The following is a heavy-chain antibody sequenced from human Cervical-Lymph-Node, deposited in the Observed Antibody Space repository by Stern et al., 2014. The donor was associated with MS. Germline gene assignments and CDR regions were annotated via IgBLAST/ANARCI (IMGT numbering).Heavy chain of an antibody. CDR1: GFTFDDYA. V-gene: IGHV3-9*01. Sequence: EVQLVQSGGGLVQPGRSLRLSCAASGFTFDDYAMHWVRQAPGKGLEWVSGISWNSGSIGYADSVKGRFTISRDNAKNSLYLQMNSLRAEDTALYYCAKELHPYCGGDCHDAFDIWGQGTMVTVSS. CDR3: AKELHPYCGGDCHDAFDI. J-gene: IGHJ3*02. CDR2: ISWNSGSI. D-gene: IGHD2-21*02.